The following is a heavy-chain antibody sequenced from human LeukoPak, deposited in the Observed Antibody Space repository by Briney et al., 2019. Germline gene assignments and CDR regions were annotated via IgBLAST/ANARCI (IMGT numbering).Heavy chain of an antibody. CDR1: GFTFSGSA. V-gene: IGHV3-73*01. Sequence: GGSLRLSCAASGFTFSGSAMHWVRQASGKGLEWVGRIRSKANSYATAYAASVKGRFTISRDDSKNTAYLQMDSLRAEDTAVYFCARDPYSGRPRLFDYWGQGTLVTVSS. D-gene: IGHD1-26*01. CDR2: IRSKANSYAT. CDR3: ARDPYSGRPRLFDY. J-gene: IGHJ4*02.